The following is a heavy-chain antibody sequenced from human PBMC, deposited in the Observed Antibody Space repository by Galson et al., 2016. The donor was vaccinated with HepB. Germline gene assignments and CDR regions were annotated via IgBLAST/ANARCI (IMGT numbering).Heavy chain of an antibody. J-gene: IGHJ3*02. CDR3: AKNWVPPGGNAFDI. D-gene: IGHD7-27*01. CDR1: GFTFSNYA. V-gene: IGHV3-23*01. Sequence: SLRLSCAASGFTFSNYAMSWVRQAPGKGLEWASTVSASGGSTYYADSVKGRFTVSRDNSENTVYLQMNGLRAEDTAIYYCAKNWVPPGGNAFDIWGQGTMVTVTS. CDR2: VSASGGST.